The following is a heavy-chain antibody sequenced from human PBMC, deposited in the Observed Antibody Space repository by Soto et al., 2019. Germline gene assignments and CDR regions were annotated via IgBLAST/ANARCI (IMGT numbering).Heavy chain of an antibody. V-gene: IGHV5-51*01. CDR2: IYPGDSDT. J-gene: IGHJ3*02. Sequence: GESLKISCESSGYIFSTFWIGWVRQMPGKGLEWMGIIYPGDSDTRYSPSFQGQVTISADKSISTAYLQWSSLKASDTAMYYCARHYGYTNEKDAFDIWGQGTMVTVSS. CDR3: ARHYGYTNEKDAFDI. CDR1: GYIFSTFW. D-gene: IGHD3-16*01.